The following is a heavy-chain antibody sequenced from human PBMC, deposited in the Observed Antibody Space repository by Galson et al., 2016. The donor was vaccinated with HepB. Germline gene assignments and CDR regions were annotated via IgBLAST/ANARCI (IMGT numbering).Heavy chain of an antibody. J-gene: IGHJ5*02. D-gene: IGHD3-16*01. CDR1: GFSFSSYA. V-gene: IGHV3-30-3*01. CDR2: ISDDGNSQ. Sequence: SLRLSCAASGFSFSSYAMHWVRQAPGKGLEWLAVISDDGNSQYYADSVKGRFTISRDDSYNTLFLQMNSLETEDTAVYYCARGPYVTWGQGILVTVSS. CDR3: ARGPYVT.